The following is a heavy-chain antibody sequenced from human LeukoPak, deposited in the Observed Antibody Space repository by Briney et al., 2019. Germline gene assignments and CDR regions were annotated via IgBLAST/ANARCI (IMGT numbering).Heavy chain of an antibody. CDR1: GFTFDDYG. J-gene: IGHJ4*02. CDR2: INWNGGST. D-gene: IGHD3-22*01. V-gene: IGHV3-20*04. Sequence: PGGSLRLSCAASGFTFDDYGMSWVRQAPGKGLEWVSGINWNGGSTGYADSVKGRFTISRDNAKNSLYLQMNSLRAEDTAVYYCASLIRDMIVVATQYTDYWGQGTLVTVSS. CDR3: ASLIRDMIVVATQYTDY.